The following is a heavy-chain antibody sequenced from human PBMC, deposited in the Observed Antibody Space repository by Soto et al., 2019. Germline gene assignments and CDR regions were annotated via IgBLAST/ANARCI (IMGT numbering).Heavy chain of an antibody. J-gene: IGHJ6*02. CDR1: GFTFSSYA. D-gene: IGHD6-13*01. V-gene: IGHV3-30-3*01. CDR2: ISYDGSNK. Sequence: QVQLVESGGGVVQPGRSLRLSCAASGFTFSSYAMHWVRQAPGKGLEWVAVISYDGSNKYYADSVKGRFTISRDNSKNTLYLQMNSLRAEDTAVYYCARDYLYRWSSSQYYYYYYGMDVWGQGTTVTVSS. CDR3: ARDYLYRWSSSQYYYYYYGMDV.